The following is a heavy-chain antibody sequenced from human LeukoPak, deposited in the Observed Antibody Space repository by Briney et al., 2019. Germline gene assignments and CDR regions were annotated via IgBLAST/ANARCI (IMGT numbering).Heavy chain of an antibody. CDR2: IYYSGST. CDR3: ARHTRAVAAGTSWFDP. CDR1: GGSISSYY. V-gene: IGHV4-59*01. D-gene: IGHD6-19*01. Sequence: PSETLSLTCTVSGGSISSYYWSWTRQPPGKGLEWIGYIYYSGSTNYNPSLKSRVTISVDTSKNQFSLKLSSVTAADTAVYYCARHTRAVAAGTSWFDPWGQGTLVTVSS. J-gene: IGHJ5*02.